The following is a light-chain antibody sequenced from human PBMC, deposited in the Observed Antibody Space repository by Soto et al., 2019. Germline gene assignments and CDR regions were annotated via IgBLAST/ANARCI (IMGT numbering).Light chain of an antibody. CDR3: QSYDSSLSRFV. V-gene: IGLV1-40*01. J-gene: IGLJ1*01. Sequence: QSVLTQPPSVSGAPGQRVTISCTGSSSNIGTGYDVHWYQHLPGTAPKLLIYGNTKRPSGVPDRISGSKSGTSASLAITGIQVEDEGDYYCQSYDSSLSRFVLGTVNTGTV. CDR1: SSNIGTGYD. CDR2: GNT.